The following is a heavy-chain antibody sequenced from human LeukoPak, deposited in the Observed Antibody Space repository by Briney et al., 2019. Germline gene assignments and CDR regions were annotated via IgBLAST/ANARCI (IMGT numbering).Heavy chain of an antibody. Sequence: PGGSLRLSCAASGFTFSSYAMGWVRQFPGKGLEWVSAISGGGGSTYYADSVKGRFTISRDNAKNSLYLQMNSLRAEDTAVYYCARVPGDVWGKGTTVTVSS. J-gene: IGHJ6*04. V-gene: IGHV3-23*01. CDR2: ISGGGGST. CDR1: GFTFSSYA. CDR3: ARVPGDV.